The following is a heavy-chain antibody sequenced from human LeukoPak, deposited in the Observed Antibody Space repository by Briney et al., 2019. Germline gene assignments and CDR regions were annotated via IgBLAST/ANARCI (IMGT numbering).Heavy chain of an antibody. CDR3: ARDRGYVWGSYPVDY. CDR2: IYYSGST. Sequence: SETLSLTCTVSGGSISSSSYYWGWIRQPPGKGLEWIGSIYYSGSTYYNPSLKSRVTISVDTSKNQFSLKLSSVTAADTAVYYCARDRGYVWGSYPVDYWGQGTLVTVSS. V-gene: IGHV4-39*07. CDR1: GGSISSSSYY. D-gene: IGHD3-16*02. J-gene: IGHJ4*02.